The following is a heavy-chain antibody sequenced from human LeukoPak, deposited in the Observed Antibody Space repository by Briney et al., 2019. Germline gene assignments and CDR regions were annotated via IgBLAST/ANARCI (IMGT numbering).Heavy chain of an antibody. Sequence: GASVKVSCKVSGYTLTELSMHWVRQAPGKGLEWMGGFDPEDGETIYAQKFQGRVTMTEHTSTDTAYMELSSLRSEDTAVYYCATDTWVRRDAFDIWGQGTMVTVSS. CDR1: GYTLTELS. D-gene: IGHD7-27*01. V-gene: IGHV1-24*01. CDR2: FDPEDGET. J-gene: IGHJ3*02. CDR3: ATDTWVRRDAFDI.